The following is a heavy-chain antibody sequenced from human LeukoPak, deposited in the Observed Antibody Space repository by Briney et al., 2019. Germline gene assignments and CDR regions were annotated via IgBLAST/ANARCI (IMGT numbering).Heavy chain of an antibody. D-gene: IGHD3/OR15-3a*01. CDR3: AKGTSG. CDR1: GFTFSSYG. V-gene: IGHV3-30*18. CDR2: IPYDGSNK. Sequence: GGSLRLSCAASGFTFSSYGMPWVRQAPGKGLEWVAVIPYDGSNKYYADSVKGRFTISRDNSKNTLYLQMNSLRAEDTAVYYCAKGTSGWGQGTLVTVSS. J-gene: IGHJ4*02.